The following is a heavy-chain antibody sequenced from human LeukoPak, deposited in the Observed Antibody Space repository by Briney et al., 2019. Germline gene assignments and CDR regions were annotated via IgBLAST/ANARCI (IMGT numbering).Heavy chain of an antibody. CDR2: IYHSGST. D-gene: IGHD3-16*01. V-gene: IGHV4-4*02. Sequence: PGGSLRLSCAASGFTVSSNEMSWVRQPPGKGLEWVGYIYHSGSTYYNPSLKSRVTISVDRSKNQFSLKLSSVTAADTAVYYCARGGDYLQLIDYWGQGTLVTVSS. J-gene: IGHJ4*02. CDR3: ARGGDYLQLIDY. CDR1: GFTVSSNE.